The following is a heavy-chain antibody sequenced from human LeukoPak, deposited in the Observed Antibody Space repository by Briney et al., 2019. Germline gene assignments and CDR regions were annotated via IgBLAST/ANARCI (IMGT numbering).Heavy chain of an antibody. CDR3: SRVVPRAAGYDRAGYYFDY. CDR1: GGTFSSYA. CDR2: IIPIFGTA. V-gene: IGHV1-69*05. Sequence: SVKISCKASGGTFSSYAISWVRQAPRQGLEWMGRIIPIFGTANYAQKCQCRVTITTAESTSTAYMELSSLRSEDTAVYYCSRVVPRAAGYDRAGYYFDYWGQGTLVTVSS. D-gene: IGHD3-22*01. J-gene: IGHJ4*02.